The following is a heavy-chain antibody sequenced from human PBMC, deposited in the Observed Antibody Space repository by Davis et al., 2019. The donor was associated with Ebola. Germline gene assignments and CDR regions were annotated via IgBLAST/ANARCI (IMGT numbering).Heavy chain of an antibody. CDR1: TVTFSGFG. Sequence: GESLKISCTSSTVTFSGFGMHWVRQAPGKGLEWAAFIRHDGTDKFYADSVAGRFTISRDISKNTLYLHMNSLKPEDTAVYYCARGNGGSYFWGQGTLVTVSS. D-gene: IGHD1-26*01. V-gene: IGHV3-30*02. J-gene: IGHJ4*02. CDR3: ARGNGGSYF. CDR2: IRHDGTDK.